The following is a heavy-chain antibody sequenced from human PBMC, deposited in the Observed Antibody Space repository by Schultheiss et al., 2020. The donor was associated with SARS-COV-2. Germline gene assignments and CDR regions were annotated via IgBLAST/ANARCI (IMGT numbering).Heavy chain of an antibody. CDR3: ARKRSGCLGY. Sequence: GSLRLSCTVSGGSISPYYWSWIRQPPGKGLEWIGYIYYSGSTNYNPSLKSRVTISIDTSKNQFSLKLSSVTAADTAVYYCARKRSGCLGYWGQGTLVTVSS. CDR2: IYYSGST. D-gene: IGHD6-19*01. CDR1: GGSISPYY. V-gene: IGHV4-59*12. J-gene: IGHJ4*02.